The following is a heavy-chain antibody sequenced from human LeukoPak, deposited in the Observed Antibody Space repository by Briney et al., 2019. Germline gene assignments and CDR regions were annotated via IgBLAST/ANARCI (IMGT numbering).Heavy chain of an antibody. V-gene: IGHV1-69*05. CDR2: IIPIFGTA. Sequence: EASVKVSCKASGGTFSSYAISWVRQAPGQGLEWMGGIIPIFGTANYAQKFQGRVTITTDESTSTAYMELSSLRSEDTAVYYCARAVRDGYKPCNWFDPWGQGTLVTVSS. CDR3: ARAVRDGYKPCNWFDP. D-gene: IGHD5-24*01. CDR1: GGTFSSYA. J-gene: IGHJ5*02.